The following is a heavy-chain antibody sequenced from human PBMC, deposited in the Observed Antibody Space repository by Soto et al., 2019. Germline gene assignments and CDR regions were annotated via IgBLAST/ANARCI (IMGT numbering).Heavy chain of an antibody. V-gene: IGHV1-69*13. J-gene: IGHJ4*02. CDR2: IIPIFGTA. CDR3: ARDSGDTAMVKFDYYFDY. Sequence: SVKVSCKASGGTFSSYAISWVRQAPGQGLEWMGGIIPIFGTANYAQKFQGRVTITADESTSTAYMELSSLRSEDTAVYYCARDSGDTAMVKFDYYFDYWGQGTLVTVSS. D-gene: IGHD5-18*01. CDR1: GGTFSSYA.